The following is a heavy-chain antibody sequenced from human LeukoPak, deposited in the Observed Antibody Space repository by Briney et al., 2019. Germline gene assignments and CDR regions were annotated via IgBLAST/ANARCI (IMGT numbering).Heavy chain of an antibody. CDR1: GGSISSYY. Sequence: SETLSLTCTVSGGSISSYYWSLIRQPAGKGLEWIGRIYTSGSTNYNPSLKSRVTMSVDTSKNQFSLKLSSVTAADTAVYYCARGTYYYDSSGPGSYFDYWGQGTLVTVSS. V-gene: IGHV4-4*07. D-gene: IGHD3-22*01. CDR2: IYTSGST. J-gene: IGHJ4*02. CDR3: ARGTYYYDSSGPGSYFDY.